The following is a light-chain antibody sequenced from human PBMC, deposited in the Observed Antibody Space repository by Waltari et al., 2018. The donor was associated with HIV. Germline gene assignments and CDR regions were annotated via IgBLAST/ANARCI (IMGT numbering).Light chain of an antibody. J-gene: IGKJ2*01. V-gene: IGKV1-5*03. CDR2: FAS. Sequence: DSPMTQSPSTLSESVGDRVTITCRARRNIDNRMAWYQQKPGKGPTRLIYFASTLQRGVPWRFSGSGSGTEFTLTISSLQPDDFATYYCQGGNGYFGQGTKVEIK. CDR1: RNIDNR. CDR3: QGGNGY.